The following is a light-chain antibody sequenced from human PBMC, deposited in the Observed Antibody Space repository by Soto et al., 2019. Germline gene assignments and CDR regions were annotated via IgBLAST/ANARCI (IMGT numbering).Light chain of an antibody. J-gene: IGKJ1*01. Sequence: EIVLTQSPGTLSLSPGEKATLSCRASQSVNSRYLAWYQQKPGQTPRLLIHFASTRATGIPDRFSGSGSGTDFTLTISRLEPEDFAVYYCQQYGLSPWTFGQGTKVDI. V-gene: IGKV3-20*01. CDR1: QSVNSRY. CDR2: FAS. CDR3: QQYGLSPWT.